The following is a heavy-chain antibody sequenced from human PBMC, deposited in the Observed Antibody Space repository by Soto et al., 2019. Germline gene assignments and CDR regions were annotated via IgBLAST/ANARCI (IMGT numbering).Heavy chain of an antibody. J-gene: IGHJ6*02. CDR2: ISYDGNNK. CDR1: GFTFSSYA. Sequence: QVQLVESGGGVVQPGRSLRLSCAASGFTFSSYAMHWVRQAPGKGLEWVAVISYDGNNKYYADSVKGRFTISRDNSKNTLYLQMNSLRAEDTAVYYCARARKYYYGMDVWGQGTTVTVSS. V-gene: IGHV3-30-3*01. CDR3: ARARKYYYGMDV.